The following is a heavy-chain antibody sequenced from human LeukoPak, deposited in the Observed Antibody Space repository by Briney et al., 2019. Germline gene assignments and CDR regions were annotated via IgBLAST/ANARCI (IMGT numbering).Heavy chain of an antibody. D-gene: IGHD6-19*01. CDR2: MNPNSGNT. J-gene: IGHJ6*03. V-gene: IGHV1-8*01. CDR1: GYTFTSYD. CDR3: ARSGWSPDYYYYYMDV. Sequence: ASVKVSCKASGYTFTSYDINWVRQATGRGLEWMGWMNPNSGNTGYAQKFQGRVTMTRNTSISTAYMELSSLRSEDTAVYYCARSGWSPDYYYYYMDVWGKGTTVTVSS.